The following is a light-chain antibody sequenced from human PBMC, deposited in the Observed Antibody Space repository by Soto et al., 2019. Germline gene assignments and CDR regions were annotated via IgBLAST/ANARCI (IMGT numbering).Light chain of an antibody. V-gene: IGLV2-14*03. CDR1: SSDVGAYNF. CDR3: SSYTTTATRL. CDR2: DVN. J-gene: IGLJ2*01. Sequence: QSALTQPASVSGSPGQSITISCTGTSSDVGAYNFVSWYQHRPGKAPQLIIYDVNNRPSGVSDRFSGSKSGNTASLTISGLQAEDEADYYCSSYTTTATRLFGGGTKLTVL.